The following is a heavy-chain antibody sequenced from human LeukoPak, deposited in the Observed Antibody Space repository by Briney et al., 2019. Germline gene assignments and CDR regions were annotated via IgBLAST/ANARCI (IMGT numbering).Heavy chain of an antibody. CDR1: GYSISSGYY. Sequence: SETLSLTCTVCGYSISSGYYWSWIRQPPGKGLEWIGEINHSGSTNYNPSLKSRVTISVDTSKNQFSLKLSSVTAADTAVYYCARGQLTSCNDYWGQGTLVTVSS. V-gene: IGHV4-34*01. J-gene: IGHJ4*02. D-gene: IGHD2/OR15-2a*01. CDR3: ARGQLTSCNDY. CDR2: INHSGST.